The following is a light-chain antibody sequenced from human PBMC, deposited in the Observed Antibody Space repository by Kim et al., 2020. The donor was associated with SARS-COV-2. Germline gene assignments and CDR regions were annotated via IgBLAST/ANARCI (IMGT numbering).Light chain of an antibody. V-gene: IGLV1-40*01. CDR3: QSYYNSPRAWV. Sequence: QSVLTQPPSVSGAPGQRVTIPCTGISSNVGAGYDVHWFQQLPGTAPKLLIYNNRNRPSGVPDRFSGSKYGTSASLAITGLQAEDEANYYCQSYYNSPRAWVFGGGTQLTVL. CDR1: SSNVGAGYD. J-gene: IGLJ3*02. CDR2: NNR.